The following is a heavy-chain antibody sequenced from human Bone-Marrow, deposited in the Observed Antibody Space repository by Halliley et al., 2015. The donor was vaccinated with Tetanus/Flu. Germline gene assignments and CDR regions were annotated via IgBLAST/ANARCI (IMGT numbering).Heavy chain of an antibody. CDR2: IGSDGIRE. J-gene: IGHJ4*02. Sequence: EWVALIGSDGIRENYADFVKGRFTISKDTAKDTRFLQMNSLRAEDTAVYYCARDLAYGALDYRGQGTLVTVSS. D-gene: IGHD4-17*01. CDR3: ARDLAYGALDY. V-gene: IGHV3-33*01.